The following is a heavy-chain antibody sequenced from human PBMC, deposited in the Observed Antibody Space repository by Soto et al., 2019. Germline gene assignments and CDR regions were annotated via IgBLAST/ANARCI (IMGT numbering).Heavy chain of an antibody. J-gene: IGHJ4*02. CDR3: TRPGLCSSTSCFRN. V-gene: IGHV3-73*01. D-gene: IGHD2-2*01. Sequence: EVQLVESGGGLVQPGGSLILSCAASGFTFSGSAMHWVRQASGKGLEWLGRIRSKTNSYATAYAASAKNRFTISRDDSKNTAYLQMNSLKTEDTAVYYCTRPGLCSSTSCFRNWGQGTLVTVSS. CDR1: GFTFSGSA. CDR2: IRSKTNSYAT.